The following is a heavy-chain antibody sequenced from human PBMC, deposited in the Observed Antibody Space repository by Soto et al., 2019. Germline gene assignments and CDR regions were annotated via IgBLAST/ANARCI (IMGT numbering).Heavy chain of an antibody. Sequence: SETLSLTCTVSGDSMSGYYWSWLRQPPRKGLEWIGYVFYSGSTNYNPSLKSRVTISVDTSKNQFSLKLTSVTAADTAVYYCARGGYSYGAQYYFDYWGQGTLVTVSS. CDR3: ARGGYSYGAQYYFDY. V-gene: IGHV4-59*01. D-gene: IGHD5-18*01. J-gene: IGHJ4*02. CDR1: GDSMSGYY. CDR2: VFYSGST.